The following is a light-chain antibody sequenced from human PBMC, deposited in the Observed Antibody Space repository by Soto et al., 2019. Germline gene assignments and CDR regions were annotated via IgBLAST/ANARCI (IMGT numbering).Light chain of an antibody. V-gene: IGKV3-11*01. CDR2: DAS. Sequence: EIVLTQSPATLSLSPGERATLSCRASQSVSHSLAWYQQKPGQAPRLVVYDASKRATGIPARFSGSGSGTDFTLSISSLEPEDFAVYYCQQRSNWPRTFGQGTKLEIK. CDR3: QQRSNWPRT. CDR1: QSVSHS. J-gene: IGKJ2*01.